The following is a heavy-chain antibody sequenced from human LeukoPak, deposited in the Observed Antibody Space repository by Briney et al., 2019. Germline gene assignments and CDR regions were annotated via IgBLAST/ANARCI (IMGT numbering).Heavy chain of an antibody. J-gene: IGHJ4*02. V-gene: IGHV1-2*02. CDR3: ARDQYYYDSSGLWDY. CDR2: INCNSGDT. CDR1: GYTFTGYY. Sequence: ASVKVSCKASGYTFTGYYLHWVRQAPGQVLEWMGWINCNSGDTNYAQKFQGRVTMTRDTSISTAYMELTRLRSDDTAVYYCARDQYYYDSSGLWDYWGQGTLVTVSS. D-gene: IGHD3-22*01.